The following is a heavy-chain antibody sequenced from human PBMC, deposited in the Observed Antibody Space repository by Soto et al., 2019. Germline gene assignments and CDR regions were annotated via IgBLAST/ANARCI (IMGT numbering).Heavy chain of an antibody. V-gene: IGHV4-59*01. D-gene: IGHD3-22*01. CDR1: GGSISSYY. CDR3: AGDGGYYYDSSGKLTAFDY. Sequence: SETLSLTCTVSGGSISSYYWSWIRQPPGKGLEWIGYIYYSGSTNYNPSLKSRVTISVDTSKNQFSLKLSSVTAADTAVYYCAGDGGYYYDSSGKLTAFDYWGQGTLVTVSS. J-gene: IGHJ4*02. CDR2: IYYSGST.